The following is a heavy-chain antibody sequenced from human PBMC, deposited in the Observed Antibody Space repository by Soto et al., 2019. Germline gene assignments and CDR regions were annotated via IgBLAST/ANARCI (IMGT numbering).Heavy chain of an antibody. Sequence: QITLKESGPTLMKPKQTLTLTCRYSGFSLDSSPAGVGWIRQSPGKALEWLALIYWNEDKHYNPSLRNKLTISKDTSKKEVVLRLTNLDPVDTATYYCAHRPYAGTLPHDYWGQGILVTVSS. J-gene: IGHJ4*02. CDR1: GFSLDSSPAG. CDR2: IYWNEDK. V-gene: IGHV2-5*01. D-gene: IGHD6-13*01. CDR3: AHRPYAGTLPHDY.